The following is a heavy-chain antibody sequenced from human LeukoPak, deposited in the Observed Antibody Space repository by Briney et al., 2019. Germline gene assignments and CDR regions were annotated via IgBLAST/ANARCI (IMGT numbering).Heavy chain of an antibody. CDR3: AKTGDFDY. J-gene: IGHJ4*02. V-gene: IGHV3-53*01. D-gene: IGHD7-27*01. Sequence: GGSLRLSCAASGFTVSSNYMSWVRQAPGKGLEWVSIIYSGGSTFYADSVKDRFTISRDNSKNTLYLQMNSLRAEDTAVYYCAKTGDFDYWGQGTLVTVSS. CDR1: GFTVSSNY. CDR2: IYSGGST.